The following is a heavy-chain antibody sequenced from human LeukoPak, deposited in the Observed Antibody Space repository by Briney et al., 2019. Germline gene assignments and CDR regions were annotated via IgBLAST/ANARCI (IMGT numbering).Heavy chain of an antibody. J-gene: IGHJ4*02. V-gene: IGHV3-23*01. D-gene: IGHD5-24*01. CDR3: ARPSPPGDGYNPPDY. Sequence: GGSLRLSCAASGFTFSSYAMSWVRQAPGKGLEWVSAISGSGGSTYYADSVKGRFTISRDNSDNMLYLQMNSLTFEDTAMYYCARPSPPGDGYNPPDYWGQGALVTVSS. CDR2: ISGSGGST. CDR1: GFTFSSYA.